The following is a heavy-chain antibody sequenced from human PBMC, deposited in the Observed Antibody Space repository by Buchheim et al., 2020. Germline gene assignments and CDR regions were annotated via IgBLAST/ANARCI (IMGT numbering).Heavy chain of an antibody. V-gene: IGHV3-48*03. D-gene: IGHD3-16*02. J-gene: IGHJ4*02. CDR1: GFTFSSYE. Sequence: EVQLVESGGGLVQPGGSLRLSCAASGFTFSSYEMNWVRQAPGKGLEWVSYISSSGGSIYYADFVRGRFTISRDNAKNSLYLQMNSLRAEDTAVYYCASLPRYSGSSRWGQGTL. CDR3: ASLPRYSGSSR. CDR2: ISSSGGSI.